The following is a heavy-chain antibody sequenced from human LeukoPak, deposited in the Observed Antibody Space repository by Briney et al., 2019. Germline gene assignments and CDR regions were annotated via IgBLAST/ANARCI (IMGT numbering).Heavy chain of an antibody. V-gene: IGHV3-74*01. CDR3: ARERGVSHPFDY. D-gene: IGHD2-8*01. CDR1: GFTFSNYW. CDR2: IKNDGSGT. J-gene: IGHJ4*02. Sequence: GGSLRLSCAASGFTFSNYWMHWVRQAPGKGLVWVARIKNDGSGTIYADSVKGRFTISRDNARNTLYLQMDSLRADDTAVYYCARERGVSHPFDYWGQGTLVTVSS.